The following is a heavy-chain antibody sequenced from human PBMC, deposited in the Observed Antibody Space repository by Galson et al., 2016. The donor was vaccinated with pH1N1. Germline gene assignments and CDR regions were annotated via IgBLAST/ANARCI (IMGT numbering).Heavy chain of an antibody. J-gene: IGHJ4*01. V-gene: IGHV2-5*02. CDR1: GFSLSTSGVG. CDR2: IYWDDDK. Sequence: PALVKPTQTLTLTCTFSGFSLSTSGVGVGWIRQPPGKALEWLALIYWDDDKRYSPSLKRRLTITKDTSKNQVVLTMTNMDPVDTATDYCARNGYGDYVGYFDDWGQGTLVTVSS. D-gene: IGHD4-17*01. CDR3: ARNGYGDYVGYFDD.